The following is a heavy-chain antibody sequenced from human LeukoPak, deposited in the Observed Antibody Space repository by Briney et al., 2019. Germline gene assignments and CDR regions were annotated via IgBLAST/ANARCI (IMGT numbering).Heavy chain of an antibody. Sequence: GRSLRLSCAASGFTFSSYEMNWVRQAPGKGLEWVSYISSSGSTIYYADSVKGRFTISRDNAKNSLYLQMNSLRAEDTAVYYCRTRYFDWLAYGMDVWGQGTTVTVSS. CDR1: GFTFSSYE. J-gene: IGHJ6*02. CDR3: RTRYFDWLAYGMDV. CDR2: ISSSGSTI. V-gene: IGHV3-48*03. D-gene: IGHD3-9*01.